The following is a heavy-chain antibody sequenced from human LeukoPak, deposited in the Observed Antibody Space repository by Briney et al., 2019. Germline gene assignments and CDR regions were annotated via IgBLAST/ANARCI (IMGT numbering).Heavy chain of an antibody. CDR2: ISGSGGST. J-gene: IGHJ4*02. CDR3: AKDQYSSGWYTSSDY. V-gene: IGHV3-23*01. CDR1: GFTFSSYA. Sequence: PGGSLRLSCAASGFTFSSYAMSWVRQAPGKGLEWVSAISGSGGSTYYADSVKGRFTISRDNSKNTLYLQMNSLRAEDTAVYYRAKDQYSSGWYTSSDYWGQGTLVTVSS. D-gene: IGHD6-19*01.